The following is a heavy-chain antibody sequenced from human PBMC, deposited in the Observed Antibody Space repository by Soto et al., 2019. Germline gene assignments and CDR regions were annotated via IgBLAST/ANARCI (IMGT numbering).Heavy chain of an antibody. CDR3: ARSLEAGHAFHI. V-gene: IGHV1-69*02. CDR2: IIPILGIA. D-gene: IGHD6-19*01. J-gene: IGHJ3*02. CDR1: GGTFSSYT. Sequence: SVKVSCKASGGTFSSYTISWVRQAPGQGLEWMGRIIPILGIANYAQKFQGRVTITADKSTSTAYMELSSLRSEDTAVYYCARSLEAGHAFHIWGQGTMVTVSS.